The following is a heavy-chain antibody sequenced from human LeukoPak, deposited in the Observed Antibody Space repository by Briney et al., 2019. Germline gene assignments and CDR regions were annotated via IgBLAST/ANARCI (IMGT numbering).Heavy chain of an antibody. Sequence: GGSLRLSCAVSGFTVSSNYMSWVRQAPGKGLEWVSVIYSGGSTYYADSVKGRFTISRDNSKNTLYLQMNSLRAEDTAVYYCARGIGSDIDYWGQGTLVTVSS. CDR3: ARGIGSDIDY. J-gene: IGHJ4*02. V-gene: IGHV3-66*01. D-gene: IGHD1-26*01. CDR1: GFTVSSNY. CDR2: IYSGGST.